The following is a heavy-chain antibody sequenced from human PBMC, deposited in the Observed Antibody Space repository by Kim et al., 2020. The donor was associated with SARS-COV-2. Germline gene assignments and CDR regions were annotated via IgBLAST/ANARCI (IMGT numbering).Heavy chain of an antibody. CDR3: AGGVQDSYGSFSYLAPHNWFDP. J-gene: IGHJ5*02. CDR2: IIPIFGTA. Sequence: SVKVSCKASGGTFSSYAISWVRQAPGQGLEWMGGIIPIFGTANYAQKFQGRVTITADESTSTAYMELSSLRSEDTAVYYCAGGVQDSYGSFSYLAPHNWFDPWGQGTLVTVSS. CDR1: GGTFSSYA. V-gene: IGHV1-69*13. D-gene: IGHD5-18*01.